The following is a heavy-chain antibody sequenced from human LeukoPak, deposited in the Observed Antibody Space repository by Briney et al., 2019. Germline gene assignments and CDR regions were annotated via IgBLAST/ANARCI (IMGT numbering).Heavy chain of an antibody. CDR3: ASGPLYCSGGSCYGAYYYYGMDV. CDR2: INTNTGNP. V-gene: IGHV7-4-1*02. Sequence: ASVKVSCKASGYTFTSYAMNWVRQAPGQGLEWMGWINTNTGNPTYAQGFTGRFVFSLDTSVSTAYLQISSLKAEDTAVYYCASGPLYCSGGSCYGAYYYYGMDVWGQGTTVTVSS. D-gene: IGHD2-15*01. CDR1: GYTFTSYA. J-gene: IGHJ6*02.